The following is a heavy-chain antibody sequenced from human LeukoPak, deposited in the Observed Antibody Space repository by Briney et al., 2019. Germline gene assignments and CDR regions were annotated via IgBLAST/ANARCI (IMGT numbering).Heavy chain of an antibody. J-gene: IGHJ6*02. CDR1: GDSIGSYY. CDR2: IHFAGGD. V-gene: IGHV4-4*07. Sequence: PSETLSLTCSVSGDSIGSYYWSWIRQPAGKGLEWIGRIHFAGGDSYNPSLKNRVTMSVDTSKNQLSLNLTSVTAADTAVYFCAKDRLGVPAAIHYYGIDVWGQGTTVTVSS. D-gene: IGHD2-2*01. CDR3: AKDRLGVPAAIHYYGIDV.